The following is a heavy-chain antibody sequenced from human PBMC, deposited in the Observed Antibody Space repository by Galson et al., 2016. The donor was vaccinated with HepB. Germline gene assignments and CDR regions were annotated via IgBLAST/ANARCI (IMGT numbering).Heavy chain of an antibody. CDR1: GYTFSTYE. D-gene: IGHD1-1*01. Sequence: SVKVSCKASGYTFSTYEINWVRQAPGQGLEWMGWVNPNSGNTRYAQKFQGRVTMTRNTSTGTAYMELSGLRSEDTAVYYCATSPQNEIDYWGQGTLVIVSS. V-gene: IGHV1-8*01. J-gene: IGHJ4*02. CDR3: ATSPQNEIDY. CDR2: VNPNSGNT.